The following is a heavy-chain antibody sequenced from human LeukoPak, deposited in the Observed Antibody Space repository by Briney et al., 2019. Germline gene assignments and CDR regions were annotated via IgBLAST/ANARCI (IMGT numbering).Heavy chain of an antibody. CDR2: ISSSSGYI. D-gene: IGHD5-24*01. Sequence: GGSLRLSCAASGFTFSVYTMTWVRQAPGKGLECVSSISSSSGYIYYADSLKGRFTISRDNAKNSLYLQMNSLTDEDTAVYYCARYRHQMANPSFDYWGQGTLVTVSS. V-gene: IGHV3-21*01. CDR3: ARYRHQMANPSFDY. J-gene: IGHJ4*02. CDR1: GFTFSVYT.